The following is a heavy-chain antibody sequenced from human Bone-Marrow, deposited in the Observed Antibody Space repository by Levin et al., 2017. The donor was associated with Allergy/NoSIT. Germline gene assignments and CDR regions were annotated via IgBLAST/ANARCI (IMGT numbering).Heavy chain of an antibody. V-gene: IGHV3-23*01. CDR3: AKDYGRYNWNERYYFDY. CDR2: ISGSGGST. D-gene: IGHD1-1*01. CDR1: GFTFSSYA. Sequence: GGSLRLSCAASGFTFSSYAMSWVRQAPGKGLEWVSAISGSGGSTYYADSVKGRFTISRDNSKNTLYLQMNSLRAEDTAVYYCAKDYGRYNWNERYYFDYWGQGTLVTVSS. J-gene: IGHJ4*02.